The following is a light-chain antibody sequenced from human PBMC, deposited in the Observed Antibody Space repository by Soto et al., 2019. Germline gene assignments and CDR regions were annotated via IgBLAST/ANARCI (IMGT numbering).Light chain of an antibody. CDR2: DAS. V-gene: IGKV3-15*01. Sequence: EIVMTQSPATLSVSPGERATLSCRASQSVRKNLAWYQHKPGQVPRLLIYDASNRATGVPGRFSGSGSETEFTLTISSLQSEDFAVYYCHQYTKWPRTFGQGTKVDIK. J-gene: IGKJ1*01. CDR1: QSVRKN. CDR3: HQYTKWPRT.